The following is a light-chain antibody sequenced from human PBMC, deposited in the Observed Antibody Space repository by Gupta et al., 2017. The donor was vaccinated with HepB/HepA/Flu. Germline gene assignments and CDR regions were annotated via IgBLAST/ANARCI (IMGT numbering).Light chain of an antibody. CDR3: QVWDSTNDLVI. Sequence: SYVLTQPPSVSVAPGKTARITCGGNNIGDKSVHWYQQKPGQAPVLVIYDDADRPSGIPERFSGSNSGNTATLTITRVEAGDEADYYCQVWDSTNDLVIFGGGAKLTVL. CDR2: DDA. V-gene: IGLV3-21*03. J-gene: IGLJ2*01. CDR1: NIGDKS.